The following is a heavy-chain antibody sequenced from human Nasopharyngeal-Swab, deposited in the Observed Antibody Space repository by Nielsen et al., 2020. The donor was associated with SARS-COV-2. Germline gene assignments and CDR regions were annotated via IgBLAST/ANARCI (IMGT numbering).Heavy chain of an antibody. CDR1: GGSISSYY. V-gene: IGHV4-59*01. CDR3: ARVGADYYGSGSYYFVY. J-gene: IGHJ4*02. CDR2: IYHSGST. Sequence: SETLSLTCTVSGGSISSYYWSWIRQPPGKGLEWIGYIYHSGSTNYNPSLKSRVTISVDTSKNQFSLKLSSVTAADTAVYYCARVGADYYGSGSYYFVYWGQGTLVTVSS. D-gene: IGHD3-10*01.